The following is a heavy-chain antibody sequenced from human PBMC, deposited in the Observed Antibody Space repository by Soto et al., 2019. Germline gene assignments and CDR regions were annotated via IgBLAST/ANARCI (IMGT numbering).Heavy chain of an antibody. V-gene: IGHV2-5*02. J-gene: IGHJ5*02. CDR2: IYWDDDK. CDR3: AHIPNYYQYDWFDP. CDR1: GFSLTTSGVG. Sequence: QITLKEAGPTLVKPTPTLTLTCTFSGFSLTTSGVGVGWISQPPGKALECLALIYWDDDKRYRPSLQSRLSITKDTSKNQVVLTMTNVDPVDTATYYCAHIPNYYQYDWFDPWGQGTLVSVSS. D-gene: IGHD3-16*01.